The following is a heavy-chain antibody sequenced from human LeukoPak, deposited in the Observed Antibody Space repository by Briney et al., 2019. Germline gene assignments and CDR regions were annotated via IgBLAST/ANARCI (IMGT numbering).Heavy chain of an antibody. CDR2: IYTSGST. D-gene: IGHD6-19*01. CDR3: ARSLNSGWYYFDY. V-gene: IGHV4-61*02. CDR1: GGSISSGGYY. Sequence: SQTLSLTCTVSGGSISSGGYYWSWIRQPAGKGLEWIGRIYTSGSTNYNPSLKSRVTISVDTSKNQFSLKPSSVTAADTAVYYCARSLNSGWYYFDYWGQGTLVTVSS. J-gene: IGHJ4*02.